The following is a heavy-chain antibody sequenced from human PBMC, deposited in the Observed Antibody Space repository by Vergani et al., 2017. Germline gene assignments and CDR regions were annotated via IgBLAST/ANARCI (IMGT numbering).Heavy chain of an antibody. J-gene: IGHJ6*03. V-gene: IGHV1-18*01. CDR2: ISAYNGNT. CDR1: GYTFTSYG. D-gene: IGHD2-2*01. Sequence: QVQLVQSGAEVKKPGASVKVSCKASGYTFTSYGISWVRQAPGQGLEWMGWISAYNGNTNYAQKLQGRVTMTTDTSTSTAYMELRSLRSDDTAVYYCARERGYCSSTSCFGYYMDVWGKGITVTVSS. CDR3: ARERGYCSSTSCFGYYMDV.